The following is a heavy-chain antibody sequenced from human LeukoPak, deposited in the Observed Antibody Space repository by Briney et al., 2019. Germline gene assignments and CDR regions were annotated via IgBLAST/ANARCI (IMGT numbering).Heavy chain of an antibody. CDR3: ASGPHYYESSSYSTDY. J-gene: IGHJ4*02. V-gene: IGHV3-30*04. CDR2: ISYDGSNK. D-gene: IGHD3-22*01. Sequence: GGSLRLSCAASGFTFNSYAMHWVRQAPGKGLEWVVVISYDGSNKYYADSVKGRFTISRDNSRNMLYLRMNSLRAEDTAVYYCASGPHYYESSSYSTDYWGQGTLVIVSS. CDR1: GFTFNSYA.